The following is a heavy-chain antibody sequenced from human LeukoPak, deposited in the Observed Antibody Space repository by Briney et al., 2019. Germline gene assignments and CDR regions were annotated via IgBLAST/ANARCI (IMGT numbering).Heavy chain of an antibody. J-gene: IGHJ4*02. V-gene: IGHV1-18*01. CDR3: ARALGGLPGDY. D-gene: IGHD3-10*01. CDR1: GYTFVNYG. CDR2: ISSYNWNT. Sequence: GASVKVSCKTSGYTFVNYGVSWVRQAPGQGLEWMGYISSYNWNTDYAQKFQGRVTMITETSTSTVYMELRSLRSDDTAVYYCARALGGLPGDYWGQGTLVTVSS.